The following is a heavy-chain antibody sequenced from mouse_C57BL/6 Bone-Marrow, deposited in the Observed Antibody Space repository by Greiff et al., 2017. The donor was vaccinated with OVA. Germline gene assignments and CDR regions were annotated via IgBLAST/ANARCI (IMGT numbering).Heavy chain of an antibody. CDR1: GFNIKDDY. D-gene: IGHD1-1*01. V-gene: IGHV14-4*01. CDR2: IDPENGDT. J-gene: IGHJ4*01. CDR3: TTCPYYYGSSYAMDY. Sequence: EVKLQESGAELVRPGASVKLSCTASGFNIKDDYMHWVKQRPEQGLEWIGWIDPENGDTEYASKFQGKATITADTSSNTAYLQLSSLISEDTAVYYCTTCPYYYGSSYAMDYWGQGTSVTVSS.